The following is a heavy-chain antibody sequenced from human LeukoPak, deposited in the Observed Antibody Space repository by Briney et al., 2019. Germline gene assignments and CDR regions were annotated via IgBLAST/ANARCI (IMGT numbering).Heavy chain of an antibody. CDR3: ARGGYDSWSGYYTGRFWFDP. CDR2: INHSGST. J-gene: IGHJ5*02. D-gene: IGHD3-3*01. Sequence: PSETLSLTCAVYGGSFSGYYWSWIRQPPGKGLEWIGEINHSGSTNYNPSVKSRVTISVDTSKNQFSLKLSSVTAADTAVYYCARGGYDSWSGYYTGRFWFDPWGQGTLVTASS. V-gene: IGHV4-34*01. CDR1: GGSFSGYY.